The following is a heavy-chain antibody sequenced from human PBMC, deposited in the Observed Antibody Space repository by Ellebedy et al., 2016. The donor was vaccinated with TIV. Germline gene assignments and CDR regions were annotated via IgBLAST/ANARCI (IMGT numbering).Heavy chain of an antibody. J-gene: IGHJ4*02. D-gene: IGHD2-2*03. CDR3: ERAWGGSCFDY. CDR2: IYWDDDK. V-gene: IGHV2-5*02. Sequence: SGPTLVKPTQTLTLTCTFSGFSLSTSGVGVGWIRQPPVKALEWLALIYWDDDKRYSPSLESRLTSTKDTSKNQVVLTMTNSDPVDTATYYGERAWGGSCFDYWGQGTLVTVSS. CDR1: GFSLSTSGVG.